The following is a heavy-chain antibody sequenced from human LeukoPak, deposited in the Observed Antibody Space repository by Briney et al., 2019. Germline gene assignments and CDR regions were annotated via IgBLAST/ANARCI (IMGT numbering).Heavy chain of an antibody. Sequence: SETLSLTCTVSGGSISTYYWNWIRQPPGKGLEWIGDIYYTGSTNYNPSLKSRVTISVDTSKNQFSLKLSSVTAADTAVYYCARRWYEGYYYGMDVWGQGTTVTVSS. CDR2: IYYTGST. V-gene: IGHV4-59*08. D-gene: IGHD2-15*01. CDR3: ARRWYEGYYYGMDV. J-gene: IGHJ6*02. CDR1: GGSISTYY.